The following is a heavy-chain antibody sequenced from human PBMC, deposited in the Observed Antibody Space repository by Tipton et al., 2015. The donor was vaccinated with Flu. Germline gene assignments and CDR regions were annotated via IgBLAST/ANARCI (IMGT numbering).Heavy chain of an antibody. J-gene: IGHJ4*02. D-gene: IGHD6-6*01. CDR1: GFTFSSYW. CDR2: IKQDGNEK. CDR3: ARAVGSSSSY. V-gene: IGHV3-7*01. Sequence: SLRLSCAASGFTFSSYWMHWVRQAPGKGLEWVANIKQDGNEKYYVDSVKGRFTISRDNAKNSLYLQMNSMRAEDTAVYYCARAVGSSSSYWGQGTLVTVSS.